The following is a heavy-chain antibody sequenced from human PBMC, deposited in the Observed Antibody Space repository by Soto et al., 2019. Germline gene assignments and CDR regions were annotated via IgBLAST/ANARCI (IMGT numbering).Heavy chain of an antibody. CDR3: ARSVGYTKRDFDY. Sequence: PSETLSLTCAVSGDSISSGNWWGWIRQPPGKGLEWIGEINHTGSTNYNPSLKSRVTISVDTSKNQFSLQLNSVTPEDTAVYYCARSVGYTKRDFDYWGQGTLVTVSS. V-gene: IGHV4-4*02. J-gene: IGHJ4*02. CDR1: GDSISSGNW. D-gene: IGHD5-18*01. CDR2: INHTGST.